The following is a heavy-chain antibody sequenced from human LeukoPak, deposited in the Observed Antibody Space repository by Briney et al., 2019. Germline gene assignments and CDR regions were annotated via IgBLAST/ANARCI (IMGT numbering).Heavy chain of an antibody. D-gene: IGHD3-22*01. J-gene: IGHJ4*02. CDR3: AKASSGYYLY. CDR2: ISGSGGST. V-gene: IGHV3-23*01. Sequence: GGSLRLSCAAAGFTFSSYAMSWVRQAPGKGLEWVSAISGSGGSTYYADSVKGRFTIFRDNSKNTLYLQMNSLRAEDTAVYYCAKASSGYYLYWGQGTLVTVSS. CDR1: GFTFSSYA.